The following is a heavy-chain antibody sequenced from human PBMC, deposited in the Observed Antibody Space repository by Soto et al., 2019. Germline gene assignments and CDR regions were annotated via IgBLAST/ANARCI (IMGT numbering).Heavy chain of an antibody. V-gene: IGHV4-59*08. CDR1: GGSISSYY. Sequence: QVQLQESGPGLVKPSETLSLTCTVSGGSISSYYWSWIRQPPGKGLEWIGYIYYSGSTNYNPSLKSRVTISVDTSKNQFSLKLSSVTAADTAVYYFARNGVGGSRNYWYFDLWGRGTLVTVSS. CDR3: ARNGVGGSRNYWYFDL. CDR2: IYYSGST. D-gene: IGHD2-15*01. J-gene: IGHJ2*01.